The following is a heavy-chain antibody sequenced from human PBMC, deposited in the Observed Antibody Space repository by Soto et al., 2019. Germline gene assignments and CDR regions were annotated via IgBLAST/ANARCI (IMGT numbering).Heavy chain of an antibody. CDR1: GGSISSGDYY. J-gene: IGHJ4*02. D-gene: IGHD2-15*01. V-gene: IGHV4-31*11. Sequence: QVQLQESGPGLVKPAQTLSLTCAVSGGSISSGDYYWNWIRQFSGKGLEWIGYIYYSGSTYYNPSLKSRLTMSVDTSKNQFSLRLNSVTAADTAIYYCARDRVDRPGFDYWGQGTLVTVSS. CDR3: ARDRVDRPGFDY. CDR2: IYYSGST.